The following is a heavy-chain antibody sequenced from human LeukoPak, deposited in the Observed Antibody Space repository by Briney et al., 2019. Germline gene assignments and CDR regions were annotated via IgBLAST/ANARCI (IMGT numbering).Heavy chain of an antibody. D-gene: IGHD2/OR15-2a*01. Sequence: GGSLRLACVASGFTFDGYAMHWVRQAPGKGLEWVSLINADSSRTYYADSVKGRFTISRDNSKNSLFLQMNSLRTEDSAVYYCATWAFYHGMDVWGQGTTVIVSS. V-gene: IGHV3-43*02. J-gene: IGHJ6*02. CDR2: INADSSRT. CDR1: GFTFDGYA. CDR3: ATWAFYHGMDV.